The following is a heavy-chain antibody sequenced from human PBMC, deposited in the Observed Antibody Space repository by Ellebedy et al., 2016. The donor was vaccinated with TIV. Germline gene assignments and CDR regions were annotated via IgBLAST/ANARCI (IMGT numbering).Heavy chain of an antibody. V-gene: IGHV3-30-3*01. CDR3: ARESDYDGNSIDY. CDR1: GFTFSSYA. D-gene: IGHD4-23*01. CDR2: ISYDGSNK. Sequence: PGGSLRLSCAASGFTFSSYAMHWVRQAPGKGLEWVAVISYDGSNKYYADSVKGRFTISRDNSKNTLYLQMNSLRAEDTAVYYCARESDYDGNSIDYWGQGTLVTVSS. J-gene: IGHJ4*02.